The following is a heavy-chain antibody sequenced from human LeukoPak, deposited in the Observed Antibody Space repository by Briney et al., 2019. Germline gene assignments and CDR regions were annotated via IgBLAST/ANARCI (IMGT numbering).Heavy chain of an antibody. D-gene: IGHD1-26*01. CDR1: GFTFSSYA. J-gene: IGHJ4*02. CDR2: ISGSGGST. CDR3: AKDPIYLSRIVGATHLDY. V-gene: IGHV3-23*01. Sequence: GGSLRLSCAASGFTFSSYAMSWVRQAPGKGLEWVSAISGSGGSTYYADSVKGRFTISRDNSKNTLYLQTNSLRAEDTAVYYCAKDPIYLSRIVGATHLDYWGQGTLVTVSS.